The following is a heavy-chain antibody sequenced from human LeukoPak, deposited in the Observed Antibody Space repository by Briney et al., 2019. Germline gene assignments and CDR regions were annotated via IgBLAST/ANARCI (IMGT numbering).Heavy chain of an antibody. D-gene: IGHD3-3*01. V-gene: IGHV3-21*01. CDR1: GFTFSSYS. J-gene: IGHJ5*02. CDR3: ARAYDFWSGPPEEGWFDP. CDR2: ISSSSSYI. Sequence: GGSLRLSCAASGFTFSSYSMNWVRQAPGKGLEWVSSISSSSSYIYYADSVKGRFTISRDNAKNSLYLQMNSLRAEDTAVYYCARAYDFWSGPPEEGWFDPWGQGTLVTVSS.